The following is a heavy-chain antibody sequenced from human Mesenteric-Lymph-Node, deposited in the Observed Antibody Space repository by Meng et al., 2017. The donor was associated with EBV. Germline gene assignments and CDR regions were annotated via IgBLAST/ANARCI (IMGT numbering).Heavy chain of an antibody. V-gene: IGHV4-34*01. CDR3: ARPRIRYGSGSYYY. CDR2: INHSGST. J-gene: IGHJ4*02. D-gene: IGHD3-10*01. Sequence: QVQLQQWGAGLLKPSETLSLTCAVHGGSFSDYFWTWIRQAPGKGLEWVGEINHSGSTKYNPSLKSRVTISVDTSKNQISLNLNSVTAADTAVYYCARPRIRYGSGSYYYWGQGTLVTVSS. CDR1: GGSFSDYF.